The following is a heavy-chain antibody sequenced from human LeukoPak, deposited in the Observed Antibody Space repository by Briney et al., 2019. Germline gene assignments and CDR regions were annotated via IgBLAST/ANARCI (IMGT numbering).Heavy chain of an antibody. CDR1: GFTFSNYG. V-gene: IGHV3-33*01. CDR2: IWYDGSDK. D-gene: IGHD6-13*01. CDR3: ARDWAGMTAPGPFDY. Sequence: GGSLRLSCAASGFTFSNYGMHWVRQAPGKGLEWVAAIWYDGSDKYYADSVKGRFTISRDNSKNTLYLQMNSLRAEDTAVYYCARDWAGMTAPGPFDYWGQGTLVTVSS. J-gene: IGHJ4*02.